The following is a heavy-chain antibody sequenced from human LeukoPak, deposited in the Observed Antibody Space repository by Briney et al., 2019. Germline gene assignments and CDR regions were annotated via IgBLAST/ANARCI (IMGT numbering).Heavy chain of an antibody. Sequence: PETLSLTCTVSGGSISPYYWSWIRQPPGKGLEWIGYIYYTGSTDYSPSLKSRVTISLDTSKNQFSLKLSSVTAADTAMYYCARGEWLLEDWGQGTLVTVSS. J-gene: IGHJ4*02. CDR2: IYYTGST. CDR1: GGSISPYY. V-gene: IGHV4-59*01. CDR3: ARGEWLLED. D-gene: IGHD3-3*01.